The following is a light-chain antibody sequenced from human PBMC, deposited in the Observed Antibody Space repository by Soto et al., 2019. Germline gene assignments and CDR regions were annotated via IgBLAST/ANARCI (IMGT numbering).Light chain of an antibody. CDR1: QSVRDRY. CDR2: DTS. Sequence: EIGLTQSPGTLSLSPGERATLSCRASQSVRDRYLAWYQQKPGQAPGLLIYDTSTRATGVPDRFSGSGSGTDFALTISRVEPEDFAIYFCQQYGSSPGTFGQGTKADI. J-gene: IGKJ1*01. CDR3: QQYGSSPGT. V-gene: IGKV3-20*01.